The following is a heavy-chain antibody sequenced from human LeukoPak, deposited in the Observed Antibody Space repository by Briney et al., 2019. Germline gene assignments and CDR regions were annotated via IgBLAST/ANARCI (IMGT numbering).Heavy chain of an antibody. V-gene: IGHV1-2*02. CDR3: ARVGAPGGLRPYHYYY. D-gene: IGHD3-16*01. CDR2: IDPASGIT. Sequence: ASVKVSCKASGYIFSDYWIHWVRQAPGRGLECLGWIDPASGITNQPQKFQGRITVTRDASASTVYMDLTGLTTDDTALYYCARVGAPGGLRPYHYYYWGQGTLVTVSS. J-gene: IGHJ4*02. CDR1: GYIFSDYW.